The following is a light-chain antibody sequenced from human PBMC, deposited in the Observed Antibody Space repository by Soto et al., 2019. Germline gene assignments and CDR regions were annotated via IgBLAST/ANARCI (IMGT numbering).Light chain of an antibody. J-gene: IGLJ2*01. CDR2: DVS. Sequence: QSALTQPASVSGSPGQSITISCTGTSSDVGGYNYVSWYQQHPGKAPKLMIYDVSNRPSGVSNRFSGSKSGNTASLTISGLQAEDEADYYCSSYTSSSTRFSGGTQLTVL. CDR3: SSYTSSSTR. CDR1: SSDVGGYNY. V-gene: IGLV2-14*01.